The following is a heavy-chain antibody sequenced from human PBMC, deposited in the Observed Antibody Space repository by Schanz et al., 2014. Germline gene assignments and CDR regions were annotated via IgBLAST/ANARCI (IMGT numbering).Heavy chain of an antibody. CDR1: GGSINNYF. V-gene: IGHV4-4*07. CDR3: ARQGDVYRLDY. Sequence: QVHLQESGPGLVKPSETLSVTCTVSGGSINNYFWTWIRQPAGKGLEWIGRIYSNGISHYNPSLERRVPMSKNPPKTQSPRKGESVTAADTAMYFCARQGDVYRLDYWGQGTLVTVTS. CDR2: IYSNGIS. D-gene: IGHD1-26*01. J-gene: IGHJ4*02.